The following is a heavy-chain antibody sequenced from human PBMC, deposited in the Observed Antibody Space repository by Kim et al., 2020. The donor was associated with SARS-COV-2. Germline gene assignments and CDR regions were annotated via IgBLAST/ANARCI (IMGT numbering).Heavy chain of an antibody. CDR1: GFTFSSYS. Sequence: GGSLRLSCAASGFTFSSYSMNWVRQAPGKGLEWVSSISSSSSYIYYADSVKGRFTISRDNAKNSLYLQMNSLRAEDTAVYYCARDFTMVRGGLSLYYYYMDVWGKGTTVTVSS. J-gene: IGHJ6*03. D-gene: IGHD3-10*01. CDR3: ARDFTMVRGGLSLYYYYMDV. CDR2: ISSSSSYI. V-gene: IGHV3-21*01.